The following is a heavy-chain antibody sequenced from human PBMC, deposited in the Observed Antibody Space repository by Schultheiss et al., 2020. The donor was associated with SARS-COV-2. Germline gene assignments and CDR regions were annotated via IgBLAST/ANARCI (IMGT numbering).Heavy chain of an antibody. V-gene: IGHV3-11*06. J-gene: IGHJ4*02. CDR1: GFTFSDYY. CDR3: ARAYLNSLVDY. CDR2: ISSSSSYI. D-gene: IGHD2-21*01. Sequence: GESLKISCAASGFTFSDYYMSWIRQAPGKGLEWVSYISSSSSYIYYADSVKGRFTISRDNAKNSLYLQMNSLRAEDTAVYYCARAYLNSLVDYWGQGTLVTVSS.